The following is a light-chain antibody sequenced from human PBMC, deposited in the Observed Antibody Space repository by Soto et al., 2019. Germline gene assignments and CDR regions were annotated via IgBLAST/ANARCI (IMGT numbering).Light chain of an antibody. V-gene: IGKV1-39*01. CDR2: AAS. J-gene: IGKJ1*01. CDR3: QQSYSTPPT. CDR1: QSISRY. Sequence: DIQMTQSPSSLSASIVDRVTIICRASQSISRYSNWYQQKPGKAPKLLIYAASTLQSGVPSRFSGSGSGTDFTLTISSLQPEDFATYYCQQSYSTPPTFGQGTKVDIK.